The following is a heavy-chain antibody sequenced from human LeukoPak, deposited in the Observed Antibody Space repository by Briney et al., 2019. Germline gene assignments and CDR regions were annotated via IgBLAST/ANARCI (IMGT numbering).Heavy chain of an antibody. CDR2: IDPSDSYS. J-gene: IGHJ2*01. Sequence: GESLKISCKGSGYNFINHWITWVRQVPGKGLEWMARIDPSDSYSNYSPSLQGHVTISADKSTNTAYLQWTTLRASHTAMYYCARPSRGGYLDLWGRGTLVTVSS. CDR3: ARPSRGGYLDL. CDR1: GYNFINHW. D-gene: IGHD3-16*01. V-gene: IGHV5-10-1*01.